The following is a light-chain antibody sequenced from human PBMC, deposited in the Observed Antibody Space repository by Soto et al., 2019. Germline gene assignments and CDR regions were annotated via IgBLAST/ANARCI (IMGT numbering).Light chain of an antibody. CDR2: GAS. V-gene: IGKV3-15*01. CDR1: QSISNN. CDR3: QQYNNWLPEWT. Sequence: EIVLSNSPGTLSLSTRERATLSCRASQSISNNLAWYQQKPGQAPRLPIYGASTRATGIPARFSGSGSGTEFTLTISSLQSEDFAVYYCQQYNNWLPEWTFCHVSKVDI. J-gene: IGKJ1*01.